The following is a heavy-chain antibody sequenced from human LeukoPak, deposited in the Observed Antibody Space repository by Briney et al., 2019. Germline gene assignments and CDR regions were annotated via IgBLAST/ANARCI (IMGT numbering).Heavy chain of an antibody. CDR3: ARDPGRGSCFDY. D-gene: IGHD2-15*01. CDR1: GFTFSSYW. Sequence: GGSPRLSCAASGFTFSSYWMNWVRQAPEKGLEGVANIKQDGSEMYYVDSVKGRFTISRDNAKNSLYLQMNNLRVGDTAVYYCARDPGRGSCFDYWGQGTLVTVSS. V-gene: IGHV3-7*01. CDR2: IKQDGSEM. J-gene: IGHJ4*02.